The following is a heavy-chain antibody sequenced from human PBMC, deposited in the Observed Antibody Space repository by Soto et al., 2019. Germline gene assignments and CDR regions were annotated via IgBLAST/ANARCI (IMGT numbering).Heavy chain of an antibody. Sequence: QVHLQASGPGLVKPSETLSLTCTVSGGSLSSYSWSWIRQSPGWGPEWSGNVDYSGTSNHNPSLNSRGTMSARTARNQFSLRLTSGTAADTAMYFCARDRGGEGWAFDHGGRCTLITVSS. D-gene: IGHD3-10*01. CDR1: GGSLSSYS. V-gene: IGHV4-59*01. CDR3: ARDRGGEGWAFDH. J-gene: IGHJ2*01. CDR2: VDYSGTS.